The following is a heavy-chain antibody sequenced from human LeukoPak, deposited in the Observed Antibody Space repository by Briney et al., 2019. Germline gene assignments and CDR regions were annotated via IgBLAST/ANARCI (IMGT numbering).Heavy chain of an antibody. CDR1: GYTFTGYY. CDR3: AREPTTENWFDP. CDR2: INPNSGGT. D-gene: IGHD1-26*01. Sequence: ASVKVSCKASGYTFTGYYMHWVRQAPGQGLEWMGWINPNSGGTNYAQKFQGRVTMTRDTSISTAYMELSRLRSDDTAVYYYAREPTTENWFDPWGQGTLVTVSS. J-gene: IGHJ5*02. V-gene: IGHV1-2*02.